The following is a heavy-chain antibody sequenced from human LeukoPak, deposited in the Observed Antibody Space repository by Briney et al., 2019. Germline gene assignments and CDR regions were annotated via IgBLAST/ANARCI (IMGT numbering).Heavy chain of an antibody. CDR3: ATQAYALFDH. CDR1: GLSFRNFW. Sequence: GGSLRLSCVASGLSFRNFWMSWVRQAPGKGLEWVANIREDGSDTYYADSVKGRFTISRDNAKNSLYLQMSSLRPEDTAVYYCATQAYALFDHWGQGTLVTASS. J-gene: IGHJ4*02. D-gene: IGHD2-2*01. CDR2: IREDGSDT. V-gene: IGHV3-7*03.